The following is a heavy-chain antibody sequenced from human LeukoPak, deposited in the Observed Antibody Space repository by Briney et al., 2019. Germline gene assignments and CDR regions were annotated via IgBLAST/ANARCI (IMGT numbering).Heavy chain of an antibody. V-gene: IGHV3-30*18. J-gene: IGHJ4*02. CDR3: AKETYDYGDFSFDY. CDR1: RFTFSSYG. Sequence: GGSLRLSCAASRFTFSSYGMHWVRQAPGKGLEWVVVISYDGSNKYYADSVKGRFTISRDNSKNTLYLQMNSLRAEDTAVYYCAKETYDYGDFSFDYWGQGTLVTVSS. CDR2: ISYDGSNK. D-gene: IGHD4-17*01.